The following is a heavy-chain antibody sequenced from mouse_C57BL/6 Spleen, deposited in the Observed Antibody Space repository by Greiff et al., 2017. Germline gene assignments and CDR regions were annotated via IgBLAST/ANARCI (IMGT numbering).Heavy chain of an antibody. J-gene: IGHJ2*01. Sequence: EVKLMESGGDLVKPGGSLKLSCAVSGFTFSSYGMSWVRQTPDKRLEWVATISSGGSYTYYPANVKGRIISSSDTAKNTLYLQMSSLKSEDTVMYYCARHELGLDYWGQGTTLTVSS. D-gene: IGHD4-1*01. CDR3: ARHELGLDY. V-gene: IGHV5-6*01. CDR2: ISSGGSYT. CDR1: GFTFSSYG.